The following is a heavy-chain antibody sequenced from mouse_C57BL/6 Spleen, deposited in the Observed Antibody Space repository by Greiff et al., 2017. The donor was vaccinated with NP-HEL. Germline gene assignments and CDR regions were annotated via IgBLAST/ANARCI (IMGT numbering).Heavy chain of an antibody. CDR2: IYPGDGDT. D-gene: IGHD2-4*01. V-gene: IGHV1-82*01. J-gene: IGHJ4*01. CDR1: GYAFSSSW. Sequence: QVQLQQSGPELVKPGASVKISCKASGYAFSSSWMNWVKQRPGKGLEWIGRIYPGDGDTNYNGKFKGKATLTADKSSSTAYMQLSSLTSEDSAVYFCASPLIYYYYDSYAMDYWGQGTSVTVSS. CDR3: ASPLIYYYYDSYAMDY.